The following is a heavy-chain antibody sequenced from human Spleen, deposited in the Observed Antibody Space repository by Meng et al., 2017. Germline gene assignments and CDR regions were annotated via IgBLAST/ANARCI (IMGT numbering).Heavy chain of an antibody. V-gene: IGHV1-8*01. CDR1: GYTFSNYD. CDR3: ARGGAVAGANWFDP. D-gene: IGHD6-19*01. J-gene: IGHJ5*02. Sequence: QVQLVQSGAEVKKPGASVKVSCKASGYTFSNYDINWVRQATGQGLEWMGWMNPNNGNTGYAQKFQGRVTMTRDTSISAAYLELSSLRSDDTAVYYCARGGAVAGANWFDPWGQGTLVTVSS. CDR2: MNPNNGNT.